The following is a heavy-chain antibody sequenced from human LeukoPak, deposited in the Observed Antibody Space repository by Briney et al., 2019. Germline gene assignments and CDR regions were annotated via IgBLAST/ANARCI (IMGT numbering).Heavy chain of an antibody. CDR2: IIPIFGTA. V-gene: IGHV1-69*05. Sequence: ASVKVSCKASGGTFSSYAISWVRQAPGQGLEWMGGIIPIFGTANYAQKFQGRVTITTDESTSTAYMELSSLRSEDTAVYYCARVNSQLSSFWSGYQNWFDPWGQGTLVTASS. D-gene: IGHD3-3*01. CDR1: GGTFSSYA. CDR3: ARVNSQLSSFWSGYQNWFDP. J-gene: IGHJ5*02.